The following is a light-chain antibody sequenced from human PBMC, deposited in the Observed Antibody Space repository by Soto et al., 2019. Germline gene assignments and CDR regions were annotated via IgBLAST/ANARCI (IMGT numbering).Light chain of an antibody. CDR1: QRVTRNS. Sequence: VLRQSPGTLSLNKGERATLSCRASQRVTRNSLAWCQQRPGQAPRLLIYGASTRAAGIPDRFSGSGSGTDFTLTITRLEPEDSAVYFCQQYTGPPTPFGQGTRLEIK. J-gene: IGKJ5*01. CDR3: QQYTGPPTP. CDR2: GAS. V-gene: IGKV3-20*01.